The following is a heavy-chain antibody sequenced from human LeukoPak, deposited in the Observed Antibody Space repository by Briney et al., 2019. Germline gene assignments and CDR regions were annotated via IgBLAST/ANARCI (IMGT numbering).Heavy chain of an antibody. Sequence: SETLSLTCTVSGGSISSYYWSWIRQPPGKGLEWIGYIYHSGSTNYNPSLRSRVTISVDASKNQFSLKLSSVTAADTAIYSCARAGSSGYYFDYWGQGTLVTVSS. CDR3: ARAGSSGYYFDY. D-gene: IGHD6-6*01. V-gene: IGHV4-59*01. CDR2: IYHSGST. CDR1: GGSISSYY. J-gene: IGHJ4*02.